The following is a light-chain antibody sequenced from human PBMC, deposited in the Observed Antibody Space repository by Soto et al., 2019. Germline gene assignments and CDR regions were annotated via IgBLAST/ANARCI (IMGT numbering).Light chain of an antibody. CDR2: GAS. CDR1: QTVTRNS. Sequence: EIVLTQSPGTLSLSPGERATLSCRASQTVTRNSLAWYQRKPGQAPRLLIYGASSRATDIPDRFSGSGSGTDFTLTIPRLEPEDFAVYFCQQYAGSPSTFGQGTKVEIK. J-gene: IGKJ1*01. CDR3: QQYAGSPST. V-gene: IGKV3-20*01.